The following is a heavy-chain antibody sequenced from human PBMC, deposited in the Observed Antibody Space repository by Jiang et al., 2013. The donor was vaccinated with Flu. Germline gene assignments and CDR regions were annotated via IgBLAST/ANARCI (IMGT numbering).Heavy chain of an antibody. J-gene: IGHJ6*01. Sequence: GSGLVKPSGTLSLTCAVSGDSIRNNKWWSWVRQSPGKGLEWIGEIYHSGSTNYNPSLKSRVTISVDKSKNQFSLKVDSVTAADTAVYYCARVVRYNGYDSXYYSFNGMD. V-gene: IGHV4-4*02. CDR2: IYHSGST. CDR3: ARVVRYNGYDSXYYSFNGMD. D-gene: IGHD5-12*01. CDR1: GDSIRNNKW.